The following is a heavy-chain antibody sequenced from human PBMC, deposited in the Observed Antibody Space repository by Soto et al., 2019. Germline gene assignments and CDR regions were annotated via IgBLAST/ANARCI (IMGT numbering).Heavy chain of an antibody. J-gene: IGHJ4*02. V-gene: IGHV1-46*03. D-gene: IGHD3-9*01. CDR2: INPSGGST. CDR3: ARASNYDILTGYSYYFDY. CDR1: GYTFTSYY. Sequence: RASVKVSCKASGYTFTSYYIHWVRQAPGQGLEWMGIINPSGGSTSYAQKFQGRVTMTRDTSTNTVYMELSSLRSEDTAVYYCARASNYDILTGYSYYFDYWGQGTLVTVSS.